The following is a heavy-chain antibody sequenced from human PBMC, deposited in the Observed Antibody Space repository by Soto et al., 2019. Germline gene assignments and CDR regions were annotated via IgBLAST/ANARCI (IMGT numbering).Heavy chain of an antibody. V-gene: IGHV3-23*01. D-gene: IGHD2-15*01. Sequence: LRLSCAASGFTFSSYAMSWVRQAPGKGLEWVSAISGSGGSTYYADSVKGRFTISRDNSKNTLYLQMNSLRAEDTAVYYCAKAPIVVVVAALLGSAFDIWGQGTMVTVSS. CDR3: AKAPIVVVVAALLGSAFDI. CDR1: GFTFSSYA. CDR2: ISGSGGST. J-gene: IGHJ3*02.